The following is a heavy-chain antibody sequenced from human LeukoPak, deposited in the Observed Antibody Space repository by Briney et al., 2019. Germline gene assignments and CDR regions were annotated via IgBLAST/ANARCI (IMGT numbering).Heavy chain of an antibody. Sequence: ASVKVSCMASGYTFTSYYMHWVRQAPGQGLEWMGIINPSGGSTSYAQKFQGRVTMTRDMSTSTVYMELSSLRSEDTAVYYCAHSRDGYNYPLDYWGQGTLVTVSS. CDR2: INPSGGST. CDR1: GYTFTSYY. D-gene: IGHD5-24*01. J-gene: IGHJ4*02. V-gene: IGHV1-46*01. CDR3: AHSRDGYNYPLDY.